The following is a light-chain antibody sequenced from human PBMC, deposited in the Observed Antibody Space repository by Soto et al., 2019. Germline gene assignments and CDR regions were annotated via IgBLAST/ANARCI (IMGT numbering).Light chain of an antibody. CDR2: DAS. CDR3: QQYSSSPPLT. V-gene: IGKV3-20*01. CDR1: HRVNNY. J-gene: IGKJ4*01. Sequence: EIVMTQSPATLSVSPGERANLSCMASHRVNNYLAWYQQRPGQAPRLLIYDASTRATGIPDRFSGSGSGTDFTLTISRLEPEDFAVYYCQQYSSSPPLTFGGGTKVDIK.